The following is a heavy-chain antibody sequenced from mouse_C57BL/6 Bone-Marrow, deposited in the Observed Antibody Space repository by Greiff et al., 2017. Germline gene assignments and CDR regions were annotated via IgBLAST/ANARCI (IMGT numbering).Heavy chain of an antibody. CDR2: IDPEDGET. V-gene: IGHV14-2*01. CDR3: ALYGSSYEAWFAY. CDR1: GFNIKDYY. J-gene: IGHJ3*01. D-gene: IGHD1-1*01. Sequence: VQLVESGAELVKPGASVKLSCTASGFNIKDYYMHWVKQRTEQGLEWIGRIDPEDGETKYAPKFQGKATITADTSSNTAYLQLSSLTSEDTAVYYGALYGSSYEAWFAYWGQGTLVTVSA.